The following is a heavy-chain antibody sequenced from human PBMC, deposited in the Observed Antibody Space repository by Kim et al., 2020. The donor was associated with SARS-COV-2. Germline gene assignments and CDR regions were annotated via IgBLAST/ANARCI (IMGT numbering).Heavy chain of an antibody. D-gene: IGHD4-17*01. V-gene: IGHV4-30-2*01. CDR1: GGSFNDGGYA. Sequence: SETLSLTCTVSGGSFNDGGYAWNWMRQTPGKGLEWIGYIYPGGSTHYNPSLQSRVAISVDTSKEQFSLRLTSVTAADTAVYFCARDPPGPYDDYDNDSTYWGQGILVTVSS. CDR2: IYPGGST. CDR3: ARDPPGPYDDYDNDSTY. J-gene: IGHJ4*02.